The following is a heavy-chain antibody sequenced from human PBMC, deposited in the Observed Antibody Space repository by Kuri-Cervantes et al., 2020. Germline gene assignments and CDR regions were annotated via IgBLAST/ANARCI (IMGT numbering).Heavy chain of an antibody. J-gene: IGHJ5*02. CDR3: VRRGSGYSMRFDP. Sequence: ESLKISCTVSGDSITTNPYYWGWIRQSPGKGLEWIGTGSAHYNPSLRSRVTISVDTSKNQFSLKLSSVTAADTAVYYCVRRGSGYSMRFDPWGQGTLVTVSS. CDR2: GSA. D-gene: IGHD3-3*01. V-gene: IGHV4-39*07. CDR1: GDSITTNPYY.